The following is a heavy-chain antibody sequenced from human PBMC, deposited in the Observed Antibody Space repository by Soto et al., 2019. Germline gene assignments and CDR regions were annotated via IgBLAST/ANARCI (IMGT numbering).Heavy chain of an antibody. V-gene: IGHV1-69*06. D-gene: IGHD2-15*01. CDR1: GDTFSSYA. Sequence: QVQLVQSGAEVRKPGSSVKVSCKTSGDTFSSYAITWVRQAPGQGLEWMGGIIPIFGTANYAQKFQGRVTITADKSTSTAYVEVRSLRSDDTAVYYCARASCRGGNGYSWDHYYRFGMDVW. CDR3: ARASCRGGNGYSWDHYYRFGMDV. J-gene: IGHJ6*01. CDR2: IIPIFGTA.